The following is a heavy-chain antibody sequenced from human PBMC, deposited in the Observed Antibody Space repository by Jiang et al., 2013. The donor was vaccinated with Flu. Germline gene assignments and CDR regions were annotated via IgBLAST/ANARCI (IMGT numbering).Heavy chain of an antibody. CDR3: AGGFSSTAGSDY. V-gene: IGHV3-11*01. CDR1: GFTFSDYS. J-gene: IGHJ4*02. D-gene: IGHD2-2*01. Sequence: QLLESGGGLVKPGGSLRLSCAASGFTFSDYSMSRIRQAPGKGLEWISYISGSGVTIYYADSVKGRFTISRDNAKHSLYLQMNSLRAEDTAVYYCAGGFSSTAGSDYWGQGTLVTVSS. CDR2: ISGSGVTI.